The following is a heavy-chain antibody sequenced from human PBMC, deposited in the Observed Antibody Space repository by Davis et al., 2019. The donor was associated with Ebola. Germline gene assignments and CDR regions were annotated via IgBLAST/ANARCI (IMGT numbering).Heavy chain of an antibody. CDR2: ISAYNGNT. CDR3: ARDRTPRSTVVTPTFSDY. V-gene: IGHV1-18*01. J-gene: IGHJ4*02. Sequence: ASVKVSCKASGYTFTSYGISWVRQAPGQGLEWMGWISAYNGNTNYAQKLQGRVTMTTDTSTSTAYMELRSLRSDDTAVYYCARDRTPRSTVVTPTFSDYWGQGTLVTVSS. CDR1: GYTFTSYG. D-gene: IGHD4-23*01.